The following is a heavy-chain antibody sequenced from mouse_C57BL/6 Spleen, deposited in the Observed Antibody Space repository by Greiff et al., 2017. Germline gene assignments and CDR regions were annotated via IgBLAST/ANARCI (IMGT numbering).Heavy chain of an antibody. CDR3: ARTGYYGSSYNAMDY. J-gene: IGHJ4*01. D-gene: IGHD1-1*01. Sequence: EVQGVESGGGLVKPGGSLKLSCAASGFTFSSYAMSWVRQTPEKRLEWVATISDGGSYTYYPDNVKGRFTISRDNAKNNLYLQRSHLKSEDTAMYYCARTGYYGSSYNAMDYWGQGTSVTVSS. CDR2: ISDGGSYT. V-gene: IGHV5-4*01. CDR1: GFTFSSYA.